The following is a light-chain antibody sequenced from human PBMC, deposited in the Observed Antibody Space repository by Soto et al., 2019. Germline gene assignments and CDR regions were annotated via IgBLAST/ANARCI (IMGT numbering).Light chain of an antibody. CDR1: SSNIGAGFD. V-gene: IGLV1-40*01. CDR3: QSFDSSLV. J-gene: IGLJ1*01. CDR2: VNR. Sequence: QLVLTQPPSVSGAPGQRVTTSCTGSSSNIGAGFDVHWYQQLPGTAPKLLIYVNRNRPSGVPDRFSGSKSGTSASLTITGLQAEDEAEYYCQSFDSSLVFGTGTKVTVL.